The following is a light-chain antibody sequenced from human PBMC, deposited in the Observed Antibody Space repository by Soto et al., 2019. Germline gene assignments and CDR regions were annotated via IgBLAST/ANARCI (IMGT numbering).Light chain of an antibody. CDR2: DVS. Sequence: QSALAQPASESGSPGQSITISCTGTSSDVGGYNYVSWYQQHPGKAPKLMIYDVSNRPSGVSSRFSGSKSGNTASLTISGLQAEDEADYYCSSYTSSSSYVFGSGTKLTVL. J-gene: IGLJ1*01. CDR3: SSYTSSSSYV. CDR1: SSDVGGYNY. V-gene: IGLV2-14*03.